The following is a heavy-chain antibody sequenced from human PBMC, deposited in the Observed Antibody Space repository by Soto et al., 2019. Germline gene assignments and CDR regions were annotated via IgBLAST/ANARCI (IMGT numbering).Heavy chain of an antibody. D-gene: IGHD2-21*01. V-gene: IGHV1-46*01. Sequence: VAPVKVSCKASGYTFTSYYMYWVRQAPGQGLEWMGIINPSGCSTSYAQKFQGRVTMTRDTSTSTVYMELSSLRSEDKAVYYCARDIVVEDAFDIWGQGTMVTVSS. J-gene: IGHJ3*02. CDR3: ARDIVVEDAFDI. CDR1: GYTFTSYY. CDR2: INPSGCST.